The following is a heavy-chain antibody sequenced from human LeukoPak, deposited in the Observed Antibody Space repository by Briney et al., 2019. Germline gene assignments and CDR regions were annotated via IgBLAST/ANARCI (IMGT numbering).Heavy chain of an antibody. D-gene: IGHD6-13*01. Sequence: GGSLRLSCAASGFTLSSSYMSWVRQAPGKGLEWVSSITSSSSYIYYTDSLKGRFTISRDNAKNSLYLQMNSLRVEDTAVYYCARDGIAAPWSFDLWGRGTLVTVSS. V-gene: IGHV3-21*01. CDR1: GFTLSSSY. CDR2: ITSSSSYI. CDR3: ARDGIAAPWSFDL. J-gene: IGHJ2*01.